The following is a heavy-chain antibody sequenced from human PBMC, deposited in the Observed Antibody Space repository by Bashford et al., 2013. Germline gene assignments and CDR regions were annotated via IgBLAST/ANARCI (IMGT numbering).Heavy chain of an antibody. CDR2: IYYSGST. CDR1: GGSISSGGYY. Sequence: SETLSLTCTVSGGSISSGGYYWSWIRQHPGKGLEWIGYIYYSGSTYYNPSLKSRVTISVDTSKNQFSLKLSSVTAADTAVYYCAARTPDYGGNSGVYWGQGTLVTVSS. CDR3: AARTPDYGGNSGVY. V-gene: IGHV4-31*03. J-gene: IGHJ4*02. D-gene: IGHD4-23*01.